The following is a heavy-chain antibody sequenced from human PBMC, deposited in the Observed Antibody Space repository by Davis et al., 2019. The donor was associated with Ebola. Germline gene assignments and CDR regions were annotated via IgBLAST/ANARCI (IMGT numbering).Heavy chain of an antibody. Sequence: SETLSLTCTVSGGSISSSSYYWGWIRQPPGKGLEWIGYIYHSGSTYYNPSLKSRVTISVDRSKNQFSLKLSSVTAADTAVYYCARPNYYDSSGYYYDYGMDVWGQGTTVTVSS. D-gene: IGHD3-22*01. V-gene: IGHV4-39*01. J-gene: IGHJ6*02. CDR3: ARPNYYDSSGYYYDYGMDV. CDR1: GGSISSSSYY. CDR2: IYHSGST.